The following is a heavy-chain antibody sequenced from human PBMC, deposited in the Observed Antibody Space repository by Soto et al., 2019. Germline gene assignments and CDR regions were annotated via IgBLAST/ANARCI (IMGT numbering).Heavy chain of an antibody. D-gene: IGHD2-15*01. CDR3: ARDLKNNQILVNWFDS. V-gene: IGHV3-7*03. CDR1: GFTFTSYW. CDR2: INPDGSQT. J-gene: IGHJ5*01. Sequence: PGGSLRLSCAASGFTFTSYWMDWVRQVPGKGLEWVANINPDGSQTYYVESVRGRFTVARDNAKNSLYLQINSLRAEDAAVYYCARDLKNNQILVNWFDSWGQGTLVTVSS.